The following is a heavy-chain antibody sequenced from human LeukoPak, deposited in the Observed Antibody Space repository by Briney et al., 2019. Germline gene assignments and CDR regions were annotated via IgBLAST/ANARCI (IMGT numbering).Heavy chain of an antibody. CDR3: ARDVKGALAGTKGLSWFDP. D-gene: IGHD6-19*01. Sequence: SETLSLTCTVSGGSISSGGYYWGWIRQPPGKGLEWIGTIYYSGSTYYNPSLKSRVTISVDTSKNQFSLRLSSVTAADTALYFCARDVKGALAGTKGLSWFDPWGQGTLVSVSS. CDR2: IYYSGST. J-gene: IGHJ5*02. CDR1: GGSISSGGYY. V-gene: IGHV4-39*07.